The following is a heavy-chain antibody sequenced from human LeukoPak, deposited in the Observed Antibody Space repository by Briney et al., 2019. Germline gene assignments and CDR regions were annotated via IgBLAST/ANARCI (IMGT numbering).Heavy chain of an antibody. CDR2: ISAYNGNT. V-gene: IGHV1-18*01. J-gene: IGHJ6*02. Sequence: ASVKVSCKVSGYTLTELSMHWVRQAPGQGLEWMGWISAYNGNTNYAQKLQGRVTMTTDTSTSTAYMELRSLRSDDTAVYYCARAGYYDSSGYYSDYYYYGMDVWGQGTTVTVSS. D-gene: IGHD3-22*01. CDR1: GYTLTELS. CDR3: ARAGYYDSSGYYSDYYYYGMDV.